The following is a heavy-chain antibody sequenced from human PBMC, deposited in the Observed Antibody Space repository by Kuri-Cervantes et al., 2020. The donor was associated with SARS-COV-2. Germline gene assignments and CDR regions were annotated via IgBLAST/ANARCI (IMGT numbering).Heavy chain of an antibody. J-gene: IGHJ5*02. Sequence: ESLKISCTVSGGSISSYYWSWIRQPPGEGLEWIGYIYYSGSTNYNPSLKSRVTISVDTSKNQFSLKLSSVTAADTAVYYCARTDSPPLNWFDPWGQGTLVTVSS. V-gene: IGHV4-59*01. CDR1: GGSISSYY. CDR3: ARTDSPPLNWFDP. D-gene: IGHD2-21*01. CDR2: IYYSGST.